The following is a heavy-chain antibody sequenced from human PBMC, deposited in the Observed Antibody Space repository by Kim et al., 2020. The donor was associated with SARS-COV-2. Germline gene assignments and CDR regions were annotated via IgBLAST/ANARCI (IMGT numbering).Heavy chain of an antibody. J-gene: IGHJ3*02. CDR1: GFTFDDYA. V-gene: IGHV3-9*01. D-gene: IGHD3-10*01. CDR3: AKDSYYGSGSYGGALDI. Sequence: GGSLRLSCAASGFTFDDYAMHWVRQAPGKGLEWVSGISWNSGSIGYADSVKGRFTISRDNAKNSLYLQMNSLRAEDTALYYCAKDSYYGSGSYGGALDIWGQGTMVTVSS. CDR2: ISWNSGSI.